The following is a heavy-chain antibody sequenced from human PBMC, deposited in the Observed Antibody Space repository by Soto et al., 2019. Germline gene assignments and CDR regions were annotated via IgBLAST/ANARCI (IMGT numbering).Heavy chain of an antibody. CDR3: ASANCGGDCSYRHDRYYFES. J-gene: IGHJ4*02. V-gene: IGHV4-30-4*01. CDR1: GGSITSDDYY. Sequence: QVQLQESGLGLVKPSQSLSLTCTVSGGSITSDDYYWSWIRQPPGRGLEWIGYIFYSGSTHYNPSLKSRFIISLDTSKKQVSLKLSSVTAADTAVYYCASANCGGDCSYRHDRYYFESWGQGTLVTVSS. CDR2: IFYSGST. D-gene: IGHD2-21*02.